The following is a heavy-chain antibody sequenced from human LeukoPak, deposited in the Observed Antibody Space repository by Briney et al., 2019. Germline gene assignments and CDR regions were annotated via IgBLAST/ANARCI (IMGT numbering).Heavy chain of an antibody. V-gene: IGHV4-34*01. CDR3: PRVNYCTLAYFFYY. D-gene: IGHD4-11*01. CDR2: INHSGST. Sequence: PSETLSLTCAVYGGSFSGYYWSWIRQPPGKGLEWIGEINHSGSTNYNPSLKSRVTISVDTSKNQFSLKLSSFTAAHPALYYCPRVNYCTLAYFFYYSGQGTLVTVSS. J-gene: IGHJ4*02. CDR1: GGSFSGYY.